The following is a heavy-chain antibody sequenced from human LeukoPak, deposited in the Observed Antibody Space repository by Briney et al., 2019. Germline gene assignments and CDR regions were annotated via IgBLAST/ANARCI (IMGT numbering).Heavy chain of an antibody. D-gene: IGHD3-22*01. CDR3: ARAPTYYYDSSGYYVEYNWFDP. Sequence: SETLSLTCTVSGASISSSSYYWGWIRQPPGKGLEWIGSISYSGSTYYNPSLKSRVTISIGTSKNQFSLKLSSVTAADTAVYYCARAPTYYYDSSGYYVEYNWFDPWGQGTLVTVSS. V-gene: IGHV4-39*07. J-gene: IGHJ5*02. CDR1: GASISSSSYY. CDR2: ISYSGST.